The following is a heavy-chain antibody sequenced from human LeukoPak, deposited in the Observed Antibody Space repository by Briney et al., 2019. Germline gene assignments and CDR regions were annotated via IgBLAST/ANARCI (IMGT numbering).Heavy chain of an antibody. J-gene: IGHJ3*02. CDR2: IYPADSDT. D-gene: IGHD6-13*01. V-gene: IGHV5-51*01. Sequence: GESLKISCKGSGYSFTSYWIGWVRQMPGKGLEWMGIIYPADSDTRCSPSFQGQVTISADKSISTAYLQWSSLKASDTAMYYCASAAIAAADTDAFDIWGQGTMVTVSS. CDR3: ASAAIAAADTDAFDI. CDR1: GYSFTSYW.